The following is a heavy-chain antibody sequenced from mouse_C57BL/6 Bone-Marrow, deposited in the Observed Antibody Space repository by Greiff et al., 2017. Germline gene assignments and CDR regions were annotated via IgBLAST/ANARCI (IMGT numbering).Heavy chain of an antibody. Sequence: VQLQQPGAELVKPGASVKLSCKASGYTFTSYWMQWVKQRPGQGLEWIGESDPSDSYTNYNQKFKGKATLTVDNSSSTAYMQLSSLTSEDSAVYYCARGEGAWFAYWGQGTLVTVSA. V-gene: IGHV1-50*01. CDR3: ARGEGAWFAY. J-gene: IGHJ3*01. CDR2: SDPSDSYT. CDR1: GYTFTSYW.